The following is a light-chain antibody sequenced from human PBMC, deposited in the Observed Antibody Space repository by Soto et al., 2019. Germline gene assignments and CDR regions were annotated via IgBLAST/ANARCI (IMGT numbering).Light chain of an antibody. CDR3: QQFKSL. Sequence: DIQMTQSPSSLSASVGDRVTISCRASQSISSYLNWYQQKPGKAPKLLIYAASSLQSGVPSRFSGSGSGTHFILTISNLQPEDFATYYCQQFKSLFGQGTRLEIK. CDR1: QSISSY. J-gene: IGKJ5*01. CDR2: AAS. V-gene: IGKV1-39*01.